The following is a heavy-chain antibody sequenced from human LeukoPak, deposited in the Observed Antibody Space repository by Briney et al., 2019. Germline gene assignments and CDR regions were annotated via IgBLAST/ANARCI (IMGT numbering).Heavy chain of an antibody. V-gene: IGHV4-30-2*01. D-gene: IGHD3-10*01. CDR1: GASITSADNY. CDR3: ASSYYYGSGPQKVAFDI. CDR2: IYHSGST. Sequence: SQTLSLTCTVSGASITSADNYWSWIRQPPGKGLEWIGHIYHSGSTYYNPSLKSRVTISIDRSKNQFSLKLSSVTAADTAVYYCASSYYYGSGPQKVAFDIWGQGTMVTVSS. J-gene: IGHJ3*02.